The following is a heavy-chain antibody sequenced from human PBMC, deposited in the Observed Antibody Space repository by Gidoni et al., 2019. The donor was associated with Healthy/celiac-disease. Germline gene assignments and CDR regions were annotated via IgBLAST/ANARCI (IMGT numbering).Heavy chain of an antibody. D-gene: IGHD5-18*01. CDR3: AREHTASHDY. CDR1: GGSISSSSYY. CDR2: IYYSGST. Sequence: QLQLQESGPGLGKPSETLSLTCSVSGGSISSSSYYWGWIRQPPGKGLEWIGSIYYSGSTYYNPSLKSRVTISVDTSKNQFSLKLSSVTAADTAVYYCAREHTASHDYWGQGTLVTVSS. J-gene: IGHJ4*02. V-gene: IGHV4-39*02.